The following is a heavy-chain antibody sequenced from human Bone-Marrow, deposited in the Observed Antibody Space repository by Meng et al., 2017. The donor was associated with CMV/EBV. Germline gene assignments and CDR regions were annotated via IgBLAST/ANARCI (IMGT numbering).Heavy chain of an antibody. V-gene: IGHV4-39*07. Sequence: SETLSLTCTVSGGSISSSSYYWGWIRQPPGKGLEWIGSIYYSGSTNYNPSLKSRVTISVDTSKNQFSLKLSSVTAADTAVYYCARGRYDFWSGYPLYYYYYGMDVWGQGPTVTVSS. CDR2: IYYSGST. CDR1: GGSISSSSYY. J-gene: IGHJ6*01. CDR3: ARGRYDFWSGYPLYYYYYGMDV. D-gene: IGHD3-3*01.